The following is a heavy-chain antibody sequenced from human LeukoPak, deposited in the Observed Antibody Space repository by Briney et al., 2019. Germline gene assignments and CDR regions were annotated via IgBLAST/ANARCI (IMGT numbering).Heavy chain of an antibody. CDR2: IYYSGST. D-gene: IGHD3-22*01. J-gene: IGHJ4*02. V-gene: IGHV4-61*01. Sequence: SETLSLTCTVSGGSISSSSYYWSWIRQPPGKGLEWIGYIYYSGSTNYNPSLKSRVTISVDTSKNQFSLKLSSVTAADTAVYYCARWDYYDSSGYLDYWGQGTLVTVSS. CDR1: GGSISSSSYY. CDR3: ARWDYYDSSGYLDY.